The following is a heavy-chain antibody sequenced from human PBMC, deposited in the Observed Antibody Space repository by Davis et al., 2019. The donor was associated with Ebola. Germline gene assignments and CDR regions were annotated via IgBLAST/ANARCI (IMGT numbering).Heavy chain of an antibody. V-gene: IGHV3-23*01. CDR3: AKDGEFSIFGVVIAPNGMDV. Sequence: GGSLRLSCAASGFTFSSYAMSWVRQAPGKGLEWVSAISGSGGSTYYADSVKGRFTISRDNSKNTLYLQMNSLRAEDTAVYYCAKDGEFSIFGVVIAPNGMDVWGQGTTVTVSS. CDR1: GFTFSSYA. J-gene: IGHJ6*02. D-gene: IGHD3-3*01. CDR2: ISGSGGST.